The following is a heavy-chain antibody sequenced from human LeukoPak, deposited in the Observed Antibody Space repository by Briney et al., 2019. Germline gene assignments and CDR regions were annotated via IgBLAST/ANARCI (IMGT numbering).Heavy chain of an antibody. D-gene: IGHD3-10*01. CDR2: IYSGGST. V-gene: IGHV3-66*04. Sequence: GGSLRLSCVASGFTVSSNYMSWVRQAPGKGLEWVSIIYSGGSTYYADSVKGRFTISRDNSKNTLYLQMNTLGAEDTAVYYCARQSGSYEGRDYWGQGTLVTVSS. CDR1: GFTVSSNY. J-gene: IGHJ4*02. CDR3: ARQSGSYEGRDY.